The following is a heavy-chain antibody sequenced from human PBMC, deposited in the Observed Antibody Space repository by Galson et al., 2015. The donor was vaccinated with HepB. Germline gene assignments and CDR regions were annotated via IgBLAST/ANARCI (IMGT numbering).Heavy chain of an antibody. CDR2: INPNSGAT. J-gene: IGHJ4*02. D-gene: IGHD5-24*01. V-gene: IGHV1-2*06. CDR3: ATENRDGSNWGHWNY. Sequence: SVKVSCKASGYSFTGHYIHWVRQASGQGLEWVGRINPNSGATTYAQKFQGRVTMTRDTSISTAYMELSSLRSDDTAVYYCATENRDGSNWGHWNYWGQGTLVTVSS. CDR1: GYSFTGHY.